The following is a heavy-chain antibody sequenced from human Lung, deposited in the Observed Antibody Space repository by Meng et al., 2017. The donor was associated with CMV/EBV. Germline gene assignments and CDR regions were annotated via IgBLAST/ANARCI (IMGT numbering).Heavy chain of an antibody. J-gene: IGHJ6*02. CDR1: GITVRTNY. D-gene: IGHD5-18*01. CDR3: VRGHTYVDYYFYGMDV. CDR2: INGKGGTI. Sequence: GESLKISCTASGITVRTNYMSWVRQAPGKGLEWVSGINGKGGTIGYADSVKGRFTISRDNGKNFLYLQMNSLRAEDTALYFCVRGHTYVDYYFYGMDVWGQGTTVTVSS. V-gene: IGHV3-20*04.